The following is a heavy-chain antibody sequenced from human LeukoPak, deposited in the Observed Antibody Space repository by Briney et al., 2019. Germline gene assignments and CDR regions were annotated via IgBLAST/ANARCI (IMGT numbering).Heavy chain of an antibody. CDR1: GGSISSYY. J-gene: IGHJ6*02. CDR2: IYYSGTT. D-gene: IGHD3-10*01. CDR3: ARSAGRSYHPSARYGMDV. V-gene: IGHV4-59*12. Sequence: SETLSLTCTVSGGSISSYYWSWIRQPPGKGLEWIGYIYYSGTTNYNPSLKSRVTMSVDTSKNQFSLKLSSVTAADTAVYYCARSAGRSYHPSARYGMDVWGQGTTVTVSS.